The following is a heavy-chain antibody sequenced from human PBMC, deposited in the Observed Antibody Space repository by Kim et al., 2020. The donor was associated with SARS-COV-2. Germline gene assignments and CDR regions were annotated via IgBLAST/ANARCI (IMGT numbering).Heavy chain of an antibody. Sequence: GGSLRLSCAASGFTFSTYSMNWVRQAPGKGLEWVSSISSTSAYIYYADSVKGRFTISRDNAKDSLYLQMNSLRAEDTAVYYCARNLVPTTKTYGMDVWRQGTTVTVSS. CDR1: GFTFSTYS. V-gene: IGHV3-21*01. CDR3: ARNLVPTTKTYGMDV. CDR2: ISSTSAYI. J-gene: IGHJ6*02. D-gene: IGHD1-26*01.